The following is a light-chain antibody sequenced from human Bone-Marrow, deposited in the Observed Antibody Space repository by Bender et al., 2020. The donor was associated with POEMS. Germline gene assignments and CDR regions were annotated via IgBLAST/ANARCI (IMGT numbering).Light chain of an antibody. Sequence: QSVVTQPPSLSEAPRQRVTISCSGSSSNIGNHGVNWYQQLPGEAPNFLIYYDDPLTPGVSDRFSTSKSGASASLDISELQSEDEALYYCSAWDDSLSGWVFGGGTKLTVL. J-gene: IGLJ3*02. CDR1: SSNIGNHG. CDR3: SAWDDSLSGWV. V-gene: IGLV1-36*01. CDR2: YDD.